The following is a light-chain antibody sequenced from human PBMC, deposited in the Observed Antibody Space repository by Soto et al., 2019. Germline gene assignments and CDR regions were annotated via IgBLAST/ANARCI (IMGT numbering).Light chain of an antibody. CDR2: KAS. J-gene: IGKJ1*01. Sequence: DIQITQSPSTLSGSVGDRVTITCRASQTISSWWAWYQQKPGKAPKLLIYKASTLKSGVPSRFSGSGSGTEFTLTISSLQPDDFATYYCQHYNSYSEAFGQGTKVDIK. CDR3: QHYNSYSEA. V-gene: IGKV1-5*03. CDR1: QTISSW.